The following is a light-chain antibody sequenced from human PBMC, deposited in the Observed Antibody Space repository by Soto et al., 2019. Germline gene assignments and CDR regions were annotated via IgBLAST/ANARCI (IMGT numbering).Light chain of an antibody. V-gene: IGLV4-69*01. CDR3: QTWGTGNVV. CDR2: LNSDGSQ. J-gene: IGLJ2*01. Sequence: QSVLTQSPSASASLGASVKLTCTLSSGHSSYAIAWHQQQPEKGPRYLMKLNSDGSQTKGDGIPDRFSGSSSGAERYLSISRLQSEDEADSSCQTWGTGNVVFGVGTKLTL. CDR1: SGHSSYA.